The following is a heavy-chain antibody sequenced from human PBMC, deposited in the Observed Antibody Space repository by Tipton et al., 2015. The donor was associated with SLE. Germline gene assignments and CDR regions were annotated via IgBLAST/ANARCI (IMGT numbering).Heavy chain of an antibody. CDR1: GFTFSNYW. Sequence: SLRLSCAASGFTFSNYWMSWVRQAPGKGPEWVAVIWFDGNSESYADSVKGRFTISRDNSRSTVYLQMNSLRAEDTSVYYCAKVAYSGSRIEYWGQGTMVTVSS. CDR2: IWFDGNSE. CDR3: AKVAYSGSRIEY. D-gene: IGHD1-26*01. J-gene: IGHJ4*02. V-gene: IGHV3-33*06.